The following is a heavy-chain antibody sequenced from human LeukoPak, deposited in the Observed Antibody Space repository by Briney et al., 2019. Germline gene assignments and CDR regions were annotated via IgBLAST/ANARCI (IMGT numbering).Heavy chain of an antibody. V-gene: IGHV3-74*01. CDR2: INSDGSST. J-gene: IGHJ4*02. Sequence: GGSLRLSCAASGFTFSGAAMHWVRQAPGKGLVWVPRINSDGSSTSYADSVKGRFTISRDNAKNTLYLQMNSLRAEDTAVYYCARVGGGDGYNYFDYWGQGTLVTVSS. CDR1: GFTFSGAA. D-gene: IGHD5-24*01. CDR3: ARVGGGDGYNYFDY.